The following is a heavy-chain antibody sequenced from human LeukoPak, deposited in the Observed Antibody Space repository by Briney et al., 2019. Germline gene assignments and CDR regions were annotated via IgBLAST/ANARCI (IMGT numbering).Heavy chain of an antibody. D-gene: IGHD1-1*01. V-gene: IGHV3-53*04. CDR2: IYSGGTT. J-gene: IGHJ4*02. Sequence: GGSLRLSCAAVGFIVSNDYMSWVRQAPGKGLEWVSFIYSGGTTGYADSVKGRFTISRHNSKNTLYLQMNRLRVEDTAVYYCAKGNWRYFDYWGQGTLVTVSS. CDR3: AKGNWRYFDY. CDR1: GFIVSNDY.